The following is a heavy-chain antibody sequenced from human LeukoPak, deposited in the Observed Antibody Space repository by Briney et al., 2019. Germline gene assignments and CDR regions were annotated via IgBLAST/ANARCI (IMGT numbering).Heavy chain of an antibody. CDR1: GGSISSGSYY. CDR3: ERCPYDILTGYYSVDY. CDR2: IYTSGST. J-gene: IGHJ4*02. D-gene: IGHD3-9*01. V-gene: IGHV4-61*02. Sequence: SETLSLTCTVSGGSISSGSYYWSWIRQPAGKGLEWIGRIYTSGSTNYNPSLKGRVTISVDTSKNQFSLKLSSVTAADTAVYYCERCPYDILTGYYSVDYWGQGTLVTVSS.